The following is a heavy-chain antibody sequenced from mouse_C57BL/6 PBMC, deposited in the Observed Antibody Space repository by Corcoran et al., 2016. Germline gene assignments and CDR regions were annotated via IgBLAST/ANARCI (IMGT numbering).Heavy chain of an antibody. CDR3: ARGVRLRENYFDY. CDR1: GYTFTDYN. CDR2: INPNNGGT. D-gene: IGHD1-1*01. Sequence: EVQLQQSGPELVKPGASVKMSCKASGYTFTDYNMHWVKQSHGKSLEWIGYINPNNGGTSYNQKFKGKATLTVNKSSSTAYMELRSLTSEDSAVYYCARGVRLRENYFDYRGQGTTLTVSS. V-gene: IGHV1-22*01. J-gene: IGHJ2*01.